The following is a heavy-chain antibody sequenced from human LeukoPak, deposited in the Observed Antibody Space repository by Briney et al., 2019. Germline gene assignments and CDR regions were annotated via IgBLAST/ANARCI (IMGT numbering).Heavy chain of an antibody. D-gene: IGHD1-26*01. CDR1: GFTFSSYE. V-gene: IGHV3-48*03. CDR3: ARGKWEPLDY. J-gene: IGHJ4*02. Sequence: GGSLRLSCAASGFTFSSYEMDWVRQAPGKGLEWVSYISSSGRTKYYADSVKGRFTISRDNAKNSLYLQMNSLRAEDTAVYYCARGKWEPLDYWGQGTLVTVSS. CDR2: ISSSGRTK.